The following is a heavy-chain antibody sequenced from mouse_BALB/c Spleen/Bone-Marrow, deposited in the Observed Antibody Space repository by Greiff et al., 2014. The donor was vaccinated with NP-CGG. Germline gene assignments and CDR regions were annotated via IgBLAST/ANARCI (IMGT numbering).Heavy chain of an antibody. CDR1: GFNIKDTY. Sequence: VQLQQSGAELVKPGASVKLSCTASGFNIKDTYMHWVKQRPEQGLEWIGRIDPANGNTKYDPKFQSKATITAGTSSNTAYLQLSSLTSEDTAVYYCATYYRYDRRFAYWGQGTLVTVSA. J-gene: IGHJ3*01. D-gene: IGHD2-14*01. CDR3: ATYYRYDRRFAY. CDR2: IDPANGNT. V-gene: IGHV14-3*02.